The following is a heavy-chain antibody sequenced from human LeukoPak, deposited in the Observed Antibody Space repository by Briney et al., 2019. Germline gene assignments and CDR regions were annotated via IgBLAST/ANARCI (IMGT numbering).Heavy chain of an antibody. CDR1: GFSFSNYG. V-gene: IGHV3-23*01. Sequence: GGSLRLSCAASGFSFSNYGMNWVRQAPGKGLEWVSGITGNGATTYYADSVKGRFTISRDNSKNTLYLQMNSLRAGDTAVYYCAKGGSSGWQDFDYWGQGTLVTVSS. CDR2: ITGNGATT. D-gene: IGHD6-19*01. CDR3: AKGGSSGWQDFDY. J-gene: IGHJ4*02.